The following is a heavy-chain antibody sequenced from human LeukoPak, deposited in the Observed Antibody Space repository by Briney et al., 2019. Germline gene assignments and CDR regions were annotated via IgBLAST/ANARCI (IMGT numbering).Heavy chain of an antibody. D-gene: IGHD4-17*01. CDR2: ISGSGGST. CDR1: GFTFSSYA. V-gene: IGHV3-23*01. Sequence: PGGSLRLSCAASGFTFSSYAMSWVRQAPGKGLEWVSAISGSGGSTYYADSVKGRFTISRDNSKNTLYLQMNSLRAEDTAVYYCAKDPGRGKYGDYSYFDYWGQGTLVTVSS. CDR3: AKDPGRGKYGDYSYFDY. J-gene: IGHJ4*02.